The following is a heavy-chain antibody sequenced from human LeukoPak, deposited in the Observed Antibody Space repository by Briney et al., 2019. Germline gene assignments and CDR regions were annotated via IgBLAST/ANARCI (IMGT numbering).Heavy chain of an antibody. J-gene: IGHJ3*02. CDR1: GYTFTSYG. D-gene: IGHD5-12*01. Sequence: AASVKVSSKASGYTFTSYGISWVRQAPGQGLEWMGWISAYNGNTNYAQKLQGRVTMTTDTSTSTGYMELRSLRSDDTAVYYCARPRSGYADAFDIWGQGTMVTVSS. CDR3: ARPRSGYADAFDI. CDR2: ISAYNGNT. V-gene: IGHV1-18*01.